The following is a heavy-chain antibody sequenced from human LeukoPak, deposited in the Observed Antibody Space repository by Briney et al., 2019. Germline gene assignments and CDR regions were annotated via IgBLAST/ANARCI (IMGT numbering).Heavy chain of an antibody. CDR2: ISSSTSTI. CDR1: GFTFSDYY. CDR3: ARVGGITLALAPSPFPDYNYYYMDV. D-gene: IGHD3-10*01. Sequence: PGGSLRLSCAASGFTFSDYYMSWIRQAPGKGLEWVSYISSSTSTIYYTDSVKGRFTISRDNAKKSLYLQMNSLRAEDTAVYYCARVGGITLALAPSPFPDYNYYYMDVWGKGTTVTVSS. V-gene: IGHV3-11*04. J-gene: IGHJ6*03.